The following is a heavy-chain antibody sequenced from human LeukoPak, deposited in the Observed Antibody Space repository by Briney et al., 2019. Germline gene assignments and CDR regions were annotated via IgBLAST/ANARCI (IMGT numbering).Heavy chain of an antibody. J-gene: IGHJ4*02. D-gene: IGHD3-10*01. CDR1: GFSFSSYE. V-gene: IGHV3-48*03. CDR2: IGSTTNSI. Sequence: GGSLRLSCAASGFSFSSYEMNWVRQAPGKGLEWVSYIGSTTNSIYYADSVKGRFTISRDNSKNTLYLQMNSLRAEDTAVYYCAKDYGLGYWGQGTLVTVSS. CDR3: AKDYGLGY.